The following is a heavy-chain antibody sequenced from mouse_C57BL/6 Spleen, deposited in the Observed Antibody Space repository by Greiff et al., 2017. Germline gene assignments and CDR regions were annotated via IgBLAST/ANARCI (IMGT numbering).Heavy chain of an antibody. CDR1: GYAFSSSW. J-gene: IGHJ2*01. CDR2: IYPGDGDT. D-gene: IGHD2-4*01. V-gene: IGHV1-82*01. Sequence: QVQLQQSGPELVKPGASVKISCKASGYAFSSSWMNWVKQRPGKGLEWIGQIYPGDGDTNYNGKFKGKATVTADKTSSTAYMHLSSLTSEDSAVCCCARRDDDEDTDDWGKGTTLTVSS. CDR3: ARRDDDEDTDD.